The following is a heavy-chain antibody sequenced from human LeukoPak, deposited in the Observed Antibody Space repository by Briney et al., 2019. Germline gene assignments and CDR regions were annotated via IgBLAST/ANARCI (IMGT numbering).Heavy chain of an antibody. J-gene: IGHJ4*02. CDR2: INHSGST. D-gene: IGHD3-10*01. Sequence: SETLSLTCTVSGGSISSSSYYWGWIRQPPGKGLEWIGEINHSGSTNYNPSLKSRVTISVDTSKDQFSLKLSSVTAADTAVYYCARERITMVRGVVFDYWGQGTLVTVSS. V-gene: IGHV4-39*07. CDR1: GGSISSSSYY. CDR3: ARERITMVRGVVFDY.